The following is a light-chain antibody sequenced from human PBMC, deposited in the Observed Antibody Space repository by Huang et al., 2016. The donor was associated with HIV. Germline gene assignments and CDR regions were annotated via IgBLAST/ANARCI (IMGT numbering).Light chain of an antibody. CDR3: QQYNNWPRT. Sequence: EIVMKQSPATLSVSPGERATLSCRATQSLSSNLAWYQQKPGQAPRLLIYDASTRATGIPARFSGSGSGTEFTLTISTLQSEDFAVYYCQQYNNWPRTFGQGTKLEIK. CDR1: QSLSSN. CDR2: DAS. J-gene: IGKJ2*01. V-gene: IGKV3-15*01.